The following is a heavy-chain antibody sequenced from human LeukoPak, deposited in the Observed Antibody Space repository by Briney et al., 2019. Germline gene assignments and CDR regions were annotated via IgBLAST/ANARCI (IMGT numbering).Heavy chain of an antibody. V-gene: IGHV3-48*02. CDR3: ARVQTDSRGWYHFDY. J-gene: IGHJ4*02. CDR1: GFTFSSSW. Sequence: HPGGSLRLSCAASGFTFSSSWMSWVSQAPGKGLEWVSYISGSSSTIYYADSVKGRFTVSRDNAGNSLYLQMNNLRDDDTAVYFCARVQTDSRGWYHFDYWGQGTLVTVSS. CDR2: ISGSSSTI. D-gene: IGHD6-19*01.